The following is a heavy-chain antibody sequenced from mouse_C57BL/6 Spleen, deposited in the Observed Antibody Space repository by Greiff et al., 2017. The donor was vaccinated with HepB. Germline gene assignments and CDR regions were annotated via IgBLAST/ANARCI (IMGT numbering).Heavy chain of an antibody. CDR2: ISYSGST. CDR3: AREKLGLGYCDV. Sequence: VQLQQSGPGMVKPSQSLSLTCTVTGYSITSGYDWHWIRHFPGNKLEWMGYISYSGSTNYNPSLKSRISITHDTSKNHFFLKLNSVTTEDTATYYCAREKLGLGYCDVWGTGTTVTVSS. V-gene: IGHV3-1*01. CDR1: GYSITSGYD. D-gene: IGHD4-1*01. J-gene: IGHJ1*03.